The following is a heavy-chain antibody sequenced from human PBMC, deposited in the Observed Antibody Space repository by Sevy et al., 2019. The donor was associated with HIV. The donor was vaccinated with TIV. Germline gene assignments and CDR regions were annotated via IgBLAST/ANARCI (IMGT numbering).Heavy chain of an antibody. V-gene: IGHV3-21*01. D-gene: IGHD2-2*01. Sequence: GGSLRLSCAASAFTFSSYSMNWVRQAPGKGLEWVSSISGSSNYIYYAESMKGQFTISRDNAKNSLYLQMNSLRAEDTAVYYCARRDCTITSCHRGDAFDIWGQGTMVTVSS. CDR3: ARRDCTITSCHRGDAFDI. CDR2: ISGSSNYI. CDR1: AFTFSSYS. J-gene: IGHJ3*02.